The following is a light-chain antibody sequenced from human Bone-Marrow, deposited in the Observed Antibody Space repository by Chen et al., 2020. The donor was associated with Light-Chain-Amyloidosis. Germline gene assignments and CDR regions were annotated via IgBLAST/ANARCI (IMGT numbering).Light chain of an antibody. CDR3: QSADSSGTYEVI. V-gene: IGLV3-25*03. CDR2: RDT. J-gene: IGLJ2*01. CDR1: DLPTKY. Sequence: SYELTQPPPVSVATGPTARITCSGDDLPTKYAYWYQQKPGEAPVLVIHRDTERPSGISERFSGSSSGTTATLTISGVQAEDEADYHCQSADSSGTYEVIFGGGTKLTVL.